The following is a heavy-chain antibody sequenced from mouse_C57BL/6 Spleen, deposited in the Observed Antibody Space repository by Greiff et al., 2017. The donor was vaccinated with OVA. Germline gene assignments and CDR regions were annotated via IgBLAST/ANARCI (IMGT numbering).Heavy chain of an antibody. CDR1: GYTFTSYW. CDR2: IDPSDSYT. J-gene: IGHJ4*01. Sequence: VQLQQSGAELVRPGTSVKLSCKASGYTFTSYWMHWVKQRPGQGLEWIGVIDPSDSYTNYNQKFKGKATLTVDTSSSTAYMQLSSLTSEDSAVYYCAYYSNYAYAMDYWGQGTSVTVSS. V-gene: IGHV1-59*01. CDR3: AYYSNYAYAMDY. D-gene: IGHD2-5*01.